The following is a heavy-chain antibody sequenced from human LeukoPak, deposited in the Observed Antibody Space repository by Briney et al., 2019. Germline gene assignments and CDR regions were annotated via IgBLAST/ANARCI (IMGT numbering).Heavy chain of an antibody. CDR2: INPNSGRT. V-gene: IGHV1-2*02. J-gene: IGHJ5*02. D-gene: IGHD1-1*01. Sequence: ASVKVSCKASGYTFTGYYMHWVRQAPGQGLEWMGWINPNSGRTNYAQRFQGRVTMTRNTSISTAYMELCSLRSEDTAVYYCARAANWHDDDWFDPWGQGTLVTVSS. CDR1: GYTFTGYY. CDR3: ARAANWHDDDWFDP.